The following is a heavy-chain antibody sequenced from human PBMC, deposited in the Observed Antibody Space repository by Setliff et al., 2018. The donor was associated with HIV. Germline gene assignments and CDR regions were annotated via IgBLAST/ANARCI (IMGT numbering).Heavy chain of an antibody. V-gene: IGHV1-2*02. D-gene: IGHD4-4*01. Sequence: ASVKVSCKASGYTFTGYYIHWVRQAPGQGLEWMGWIIPNSDGTNLAQRSQGRITMTTDTSLTTAYRELSRLRSDDTAVYYCARAPYSSVMHYFDYWGQGTLVTVSS. CDR2: IIPNSDGT. J-gene: IGHJ4*02. CDR3: ARAPYSSVMHYFDY. CDR1: GYTFTGYY.